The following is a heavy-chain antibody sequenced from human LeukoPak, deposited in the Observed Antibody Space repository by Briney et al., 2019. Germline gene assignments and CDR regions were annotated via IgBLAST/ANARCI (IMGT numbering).Heavy chain of an antibody. J-gene: IGHJ5*02. CDR1: GYTFTSYG. D-gene: IGHD2-2*01. CDR3: ARVLAPRGIVVVPAAMGGWFDP. Sequence: ASVKVSCKASGYTFTSYGISWVRQAPGQGLEWMGWISAYNGNTNYAQKLQGRVTMTTDTSTSTAYMELRSLRSDDTAVYYCARVLAPRGIVVVPAAMGGWFDPWGQGTLVTVSS. CDR2: ISAYNGNT. V-gene: IGHV1-18*01.